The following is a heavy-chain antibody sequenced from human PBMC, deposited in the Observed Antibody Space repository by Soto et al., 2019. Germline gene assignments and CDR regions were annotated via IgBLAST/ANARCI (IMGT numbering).Heavy chain of an antibody. Sequence: EVQLLESGGGLVQPGGSLRLSCAASGFTFSSYAMSWVRQAPGKGQEWVSAISGSGGSTYYADSVKGRFTISRDNSKNTLYLQMNSLRAEDTAVYYCAKEGDEGGSSWYTSIDYWGQGTLVTVSS. CDR3: AKEGDEGGSSWYTSIDY. V-gene: IGHV3-23*01. J-gene: IGHJ4*02. CDR1: GFTFSSYA. CDR2: ISGSGGST. D-gene: IGHD6-13*01.